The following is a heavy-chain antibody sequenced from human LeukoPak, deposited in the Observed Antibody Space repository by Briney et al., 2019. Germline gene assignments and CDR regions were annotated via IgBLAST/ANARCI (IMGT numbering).Heavy chain of an antibody. CDR2: ISGSGGST. J-gene: IGHJ4*02. CDR3: AKGYSSSWRANIDY. Sequence: PGGSLRLSCAASGFTFSSYAMSWVRQAPGKGLEWVSAISGSGGSTYYADSVKGRSTISRDNSKSTLYLQMNSLRAEDTAVYYCAKGYSSSWRANIDYWGQGTLVTVSS. V-gene: IGHV3-23*01. D-gene: IGHD6-13*01. CDR1: GFTFSSYA.